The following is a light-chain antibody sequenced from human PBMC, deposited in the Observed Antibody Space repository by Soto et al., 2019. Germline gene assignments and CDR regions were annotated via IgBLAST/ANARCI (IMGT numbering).Light chain of an antibody. CDR3: SSYTSSSTHVV. CDR1: NSDVGGYNY. CDR2: EVS. Sequence: QSVLTQPASVSGSPGQSITISCTGTNSDVGGYNYVTWYQQHRGKAPKLIIYEVSNRPSGVSNRFSGSKSGNTASLTISGLQAADEADYYCSSYTSSSTHVVFGGGTKVTVL. V-gene: IGLV2-14*01. J-gene: IGLJ2*01.